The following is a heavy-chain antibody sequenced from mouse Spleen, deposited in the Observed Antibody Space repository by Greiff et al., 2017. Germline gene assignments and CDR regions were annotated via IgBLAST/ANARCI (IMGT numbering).Heavy chain of an antibody. J-gene: IGHJ1*01. D-gene: IGHD2-10*01. CDR3: ARPGAYDGSYGYFDV. V-gene: IGHV1-69*01. CDR1: GYTFTSYW. Sequence: QVQLQQPGAELVMPGASVKLSCKASGYTFTSYWMHWVKQRPGQGLEWIGEIDPSDSYTNYNQKFKGKATLTVDKSSSTAYMQLSSLTSEDSAVYYCARPGAYDGSYGYFDVWGAGTTVTVSS. CDR2: IDPSDSYT.